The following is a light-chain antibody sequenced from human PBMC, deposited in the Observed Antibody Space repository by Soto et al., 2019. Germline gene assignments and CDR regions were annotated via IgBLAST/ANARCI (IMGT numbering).Light chain of an antibody. J-gene: IGLJ2*01. CDR1: SSNIGSNF. Sequence: QSVLTQPPSASGPPGQRVTISCSGGSSNIGSNFVYWYQQLPGTAPKLLIYDNDQRPSGVPDRISGSKSGTSASLAISGLRSEDEADYHCQSYDSSLTNAVFGGGTQLTVL. CDR3: QSYDSSLTNAV. CDR2: DND. V-gene: IGLV1-47*02.